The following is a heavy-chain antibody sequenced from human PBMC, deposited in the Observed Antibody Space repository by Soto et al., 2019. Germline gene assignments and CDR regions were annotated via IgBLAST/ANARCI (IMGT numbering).Heavy chain of an antibody. D-gene: IGHD7-27*01. V-gene: IGHV3-30*18. J-gene: IGHJ4*02. CDR2: ISYDGSNK. CDR3: AKEEIGIKWGWLPTGDFDY. Sequence: PGGSLRLSCAASGFTFSSYGMHWVRQAPGKGLEWVAVISYDGSNKYYADSVKGRFTISRDNSKNTLYLQMNSLRAEDTAVYYCAKEEIGIKWGWLPTGDFDYWGQGTLVTVSS. CDR1: GFTFSSYG.